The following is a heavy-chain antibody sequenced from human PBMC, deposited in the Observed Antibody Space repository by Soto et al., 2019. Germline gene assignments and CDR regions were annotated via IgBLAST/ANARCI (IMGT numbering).Heavy chain of an antibody. D-gene: IGHD3-3*01. Sequence: SETLSLTCTVSGGSISSGDYYWSWIRQPPGKGLEWIGYIYYSGSTYYNPSLKSRVTISVDTSKNQFSLKLSSVTAADTAVYYCARAKHWSGIDYWGQGTLVTVSS. V-gene: IGHV4-30-4*01. CDR3: ARAKHWSGIDY. J-gene: IGHJ4*02. CDR2: IYYSGST. CDR1: GGSISSGDYY.